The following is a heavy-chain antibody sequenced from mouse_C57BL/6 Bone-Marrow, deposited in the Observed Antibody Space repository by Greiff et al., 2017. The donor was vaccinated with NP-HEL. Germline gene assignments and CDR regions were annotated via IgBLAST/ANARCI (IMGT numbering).Heavy chain of an antibody. D-gene: IGHD3-2*02. CDR2: IDPENGDT. V-gene: IGHV14-4*01. Sequence: VQLQQSGAELVRPGASVKLSCTASGFNITDDYMHWVKQRPEQGLEWIGWIDPENGDTEYASKFQGKATITADTSSNTAYLQLSSLTSEDTAVYYCTTQLRLRGGFAYWGQGTLVTVSA. J-gene: IGHJ3*01. CDR1: GFNITDDY. CDR3: TTQLRLRGGFAY.